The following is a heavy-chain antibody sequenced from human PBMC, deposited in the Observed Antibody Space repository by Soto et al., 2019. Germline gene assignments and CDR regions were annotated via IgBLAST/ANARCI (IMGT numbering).Heavy chain of an antibody. Sequence: QVRLQQWGAGLLKPSETLSLTCAVYGGSFSGYYLSWIRQPPGKGLEWIGEINDSGSTKYNPALNSRVTISVDTSKNQFSLKLSSVTAADTAVSYCAIEGNSYGYFYFDYWGQGTLVTVSS. CDR2: INDSGST. CDR1: GGSFSGYY. D-gene: IGHD5-18*01. V-gene: IGHV4-34*01. CDR3: AIEGNSYGYFYFDY. J-gene: IGHJ4*02.